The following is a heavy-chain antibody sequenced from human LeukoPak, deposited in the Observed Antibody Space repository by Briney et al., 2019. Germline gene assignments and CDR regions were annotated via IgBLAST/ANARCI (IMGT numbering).Heavy chain of an antibody. J-gene: IGHJ4*02. V-gene: IGHV5-51*01. D-gene: IGHD1-26*01. CDR3: ARLSLVGATIAGFDY. CDR2: IYPGDSDT. CDR1: GYSFTSYW. Sequence: GESLKISCKGSGYSFTSYWIGWVRQMPGKGLEWMGIIYPGDSDTRYSPSFQGQVTISADKSISTAYLQWSSLKASDTAMYYCARLSLVGATIAGFDYWGQGTLVTVSS.